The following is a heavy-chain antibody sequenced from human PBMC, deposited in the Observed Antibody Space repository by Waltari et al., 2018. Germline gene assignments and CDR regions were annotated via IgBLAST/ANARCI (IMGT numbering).Heavy chain of an antibody. CDR1: GFTFDDYA. J-gene: IGHJ6*03. CDR2: ISWNSGSR. Sequence: EVQLVESGGGLVQPGRSLRLSCAASGFTFDDYAMPWVRQAPGRGLEWVSGISWNSGSRGYADSVKGRVTISRDNAKNSLYLQMNSLRAEDTALYYCAKDARLRDVDWLSSYYYMDVWGKGTTVTVSS. CDR3: AKDARLRDVDWLSSYYYMDV. D-gene: IGHD3-9*01. V-gene: IGHV3-9*01.